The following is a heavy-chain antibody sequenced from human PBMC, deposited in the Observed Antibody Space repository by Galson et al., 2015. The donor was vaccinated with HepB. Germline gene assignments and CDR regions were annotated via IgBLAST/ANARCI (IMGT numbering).Heavy chain of an antibody. J-gene: IGHJ4*02. CDR1: GFTFSPYW. V-gene: IGHV3-74*01. Sequence: SLRLSCAASGFTFSPYWIHWVRQAPGKGLMWVPRINNDGSDTDYADSVEGRFTISRDNAKNSLHLQMNSLRAEDTAVYYCARGGSYSSLDYWGQGTLVTVSS. D-gene: IGHD6-13*01. CDR3: ARGGSYSSLDY. CDR2: INNDGSDT.